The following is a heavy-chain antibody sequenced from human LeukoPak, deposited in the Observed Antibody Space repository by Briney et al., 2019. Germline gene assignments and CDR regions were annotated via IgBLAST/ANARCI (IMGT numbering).Heavy chain of an antibody. D-gene: IGHD6-13*01. J-gene: IGHJ2*01. CDR3: VLSYWVAAGKTFWYFDL. CDR1: GGSISSSSYY. Sequence: SETLSLTCTVSGGSISSSSYYWGWIRQPPGKGLEWIGEINHSGSTNYNPSLKCRVTISVDTSKNQFSLNLSSMTAADAAVYYCVLSYWVAAGKTFWYFDLWGRGTLVSVSS. V-gene: IGHV4-39*07. CDR2: INHSGST.